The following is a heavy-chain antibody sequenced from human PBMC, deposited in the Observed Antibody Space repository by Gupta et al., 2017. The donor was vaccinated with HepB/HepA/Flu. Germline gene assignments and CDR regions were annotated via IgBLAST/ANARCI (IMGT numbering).Heavy chain of an antibody. Sequence: QVQLVQSGAEVKKPGSSVKVSCKASGGFSSYAISWVRQAPGQGLEWMGGIIPIFGTANYAQKFQGRVTITADESTSTAYMELSSLRSEDTAVYYCARGDQRGLEGLYFDYWGQGTLVTVSS. CDR3: ARGDQRGLEGLYFDY. CDR1: GGFSSYA. CDR2: IIPIFGTA. V-gene: IGHV1-69*01. D-gene: IGHD2-2*01. J-gene: IGHJ4*02.